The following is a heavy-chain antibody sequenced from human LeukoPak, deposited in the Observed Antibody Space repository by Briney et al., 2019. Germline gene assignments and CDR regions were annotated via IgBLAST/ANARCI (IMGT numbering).Heavy chain of an antibody. D-gene: IGHD3-22*01. CDR2: IHGNGST. Sequence: SETLSLTCTVSGASITAHSWSWIRQPAGKALEWIGRIHGNGSTNYNPSLKSRVTMSLDTSKSQFSLKLPSVTAADTALYYCAIDMVSTWPYFYTYYYMDVWGQGTTVAVSS. CDR1: GASITAHS. V-gene: IGHV4-4*07. CDR3: AIDMVSTWPYFYTYYYMDV. J-gene: IGHJ6*03.